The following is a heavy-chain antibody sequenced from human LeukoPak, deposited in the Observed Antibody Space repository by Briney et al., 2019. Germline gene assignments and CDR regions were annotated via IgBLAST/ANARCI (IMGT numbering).Heavy chain of an antibody. Sequence: GGSLRLSCAASGFTFSSCSMNWVRQAPGKGLEWVSYISSSSSTIYYADSVKGRFTISRDNAKNSLYLQMNSLRAEDTAVYYCARVVPAAIIPYYYYYMDVWGKGTTVTVSS. J-gene: IGHJ6*03. V-gene: IGHV3-48*01. CDR2: ISSSSSTI. CDR1: GFTFSSCS. D-gene: IGHD2-2*02. CDR3: ARVVPAAIIPYYYYYMDV.